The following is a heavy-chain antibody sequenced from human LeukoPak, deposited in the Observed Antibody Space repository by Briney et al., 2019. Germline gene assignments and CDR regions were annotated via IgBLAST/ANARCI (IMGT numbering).Heavy chain of an antibody. CDR1: AFTFSSYS. D-gene: IGHD4-17*01. CDR2: ISGSGGST. V-gene: IGHV3-23*01. Sequence: GGSLRLSCAASAFTFSSYSMSWVRQAPGKGLEWVSAISGSGGSTYYADSVKGRFTISRDKSKNTLYLQMNSLRAEDTAVYYCAKQRPHDYGDYVDYWGQGTLVTVSS. J-gene: IGHJ4*02. CDR3: AKQRPHDYGDYVDY.